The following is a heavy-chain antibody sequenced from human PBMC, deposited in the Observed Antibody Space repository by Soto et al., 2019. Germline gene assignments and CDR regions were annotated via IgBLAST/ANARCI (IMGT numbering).Heavy chain of an antibody. D-gene: IGHD6-13*01. CDR2: ISGNSVKI. V-gene: IGHV3-9*01. Sequence: PVGSLRLSCAASGFTFGDYAMHWVRQAPGKGLEWVSGISGNSVKIDYADSVRGRFTISRDNTKNSLYLQMNSLRAEDTALYYCAKGLQFISPPGTDYWGQGTLVTVSS. CDR1: GFTFGDYA. CDR3: AKGLQFISPPGTDY. J-gene: IGHJ4*02.